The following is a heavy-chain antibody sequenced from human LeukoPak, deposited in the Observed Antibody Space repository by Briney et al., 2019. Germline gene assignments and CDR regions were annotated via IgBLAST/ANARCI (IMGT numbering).Heavy chain of an antibody. J-gene: IGHJ3*02. CDR1: GFSVRNYV. CDR2: IRFDENDI. V-gene: IGHV3-30*02. Sequence: PGGSLRLSCAVSGFSVRNYVIHWVRQAPGKGLEWVALIRFDENDIYYADFVRGRFTISRDNSKNTVYLQMNSLQVEDTAVYCCAKESSAFDIWGQGTRVTVSS. D-gene: IGHD6-6*01. CDR3: AKESSAFDI.